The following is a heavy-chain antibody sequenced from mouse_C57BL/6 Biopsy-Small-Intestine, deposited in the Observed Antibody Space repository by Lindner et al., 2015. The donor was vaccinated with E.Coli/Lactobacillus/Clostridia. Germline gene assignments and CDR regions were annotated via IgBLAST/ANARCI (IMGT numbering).Heavy chain of an antibody. CDR1: GYTFTSYG. V-gene: IGHV1-81*01. D-gene: IGHD1-1*01. Sequence: VQLQESGAELARPGASVKLSCKASGYTFTSYGISWAKQRTGQGLEWIGEIYPRSGNTYYNEKFKGKATLTADKSSSTAYMELRSLTSEDSAVYFCARSYYGSSYPYAMDYWGQGTSDTVSS. CDR2: IYPRSGNT. J-gene: IGHJ4*01. CDR3: ARSYYGSSYPYAMDY.